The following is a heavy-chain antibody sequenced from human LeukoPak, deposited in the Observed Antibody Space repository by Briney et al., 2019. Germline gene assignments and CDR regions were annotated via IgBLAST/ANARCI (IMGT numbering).Heavy chain of an antibody. Sequence: GGSLRLSCAASGFTFSSYSMNWVRQAPGKGLEWVSSISSTGSYIYYADSVKGRFTISRDNAKNSLYLQMNSLRAEDAAVYYCARLRDGTYFDYWGQGTLVTVSS. J-gene: IGHJ4*02. V-gene: IGHV3-21*01. CDR2: ISSTGSYI. CDR1: GFTFSSYS. D-gene: IGHD5-24*01. CDR3: ARLRDGTYFDY.